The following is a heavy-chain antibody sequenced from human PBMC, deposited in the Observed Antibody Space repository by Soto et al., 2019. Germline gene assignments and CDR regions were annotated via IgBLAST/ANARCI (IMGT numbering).Heavy chain of an antibody. CDR2: INPNSGGT. CDR3: AREGEGDGFYGMDV. D-gene: IGHD2-21*01. CDR1: GYAFTGYY. Sequence: ASVKVSCKASGYAFTGYYMHWVRQAPGQGLEWMGWINPNSGGTNYAQKFQGWVTMTRDTSISTAYMELSRLRSDDTAVYYCAREGEGDGFYGMDVWGQGTTVTVSS. V-gene: IGHV1-2*04. J-gene: IGHJ6*02.